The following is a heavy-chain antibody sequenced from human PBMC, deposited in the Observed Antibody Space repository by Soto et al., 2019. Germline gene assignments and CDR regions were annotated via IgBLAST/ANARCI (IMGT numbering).Heavy chain of an antibody. CDR3: ARGKGSSFDFDY. J-gene: IGHJ4*02. V-gene: IGHV6-1*01. Sequence: SQTLSLTCVISGDSVSSNSAAWNWIRQSPSRGLEWLGRTYYRSKWYNDYAVSVKSRITINPDTSKNQFSLQLNSVTPQDTAVYYCARGKGSSFDFDYWGQGTLVTVSS. D-gene: IGHD6-6*01. CDR2: TYYRSKWYN. CDR1: GDSVSSNSAA.